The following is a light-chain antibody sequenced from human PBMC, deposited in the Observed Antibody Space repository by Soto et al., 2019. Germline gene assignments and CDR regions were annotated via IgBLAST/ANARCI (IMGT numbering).Light chain of an antibody. CDR1: QTVSNTY. CDR2: GAS. V-gene: IGKV3-20*01. J-gene: IGKJ4*01. CDR3: RQYGALPPT. Sequence: EIVLTQFPGAPSLSPGERVTLSCRASQTVSNTYLAWYQQKSGQAPTFLIYGASNRATGIPDRFSGSGSGKDFSLSISRLEPEDFAVYYCRQYGALPPTFGGGTKVEIK.